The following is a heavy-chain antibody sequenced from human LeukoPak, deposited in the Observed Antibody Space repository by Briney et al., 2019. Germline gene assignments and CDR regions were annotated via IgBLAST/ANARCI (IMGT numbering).Heavy chain of an antibody. D-gene: IGHD6-13*01. CDR2: IYHSGST. Sequence: SGTLSLTCAVSGGSISSSNWWSWVRQPPGKGLEWIGEIYHSGSTNYNPSLKSRVTISVDTSKNQFSLKLSSVTAADTAVYYCAREGAYSSSFNYWGQGTLVTVSS. CDR3: AREGAYSSSFNY. J-gene: IGHJ4*02. V-gene: IGHV4-4*02. CDR1: GGSISSSNW.